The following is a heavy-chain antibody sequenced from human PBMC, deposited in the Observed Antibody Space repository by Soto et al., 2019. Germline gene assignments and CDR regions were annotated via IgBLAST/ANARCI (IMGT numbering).Heavy chain of an antibody. Sequence: EVQLVESGGGLVQPGRSLRLSCAASGFTFDDYAMHWVRQAPGKGLEWVSGISWNSGSIGYADSVKGRFTISRDNAKISLYLQMNSLRAEDTALYYCAKGDRSFLWFGVVGWGQGTLVTVSS. CDR2: ISWNSGSI. J-gene: IGHJ4*02. D-gene: IGHD3-10*01. V-gene: IGHV3-9*01. CDR1: GFTFDDYA. CDR3: AKGDRSFLWFGVVG.